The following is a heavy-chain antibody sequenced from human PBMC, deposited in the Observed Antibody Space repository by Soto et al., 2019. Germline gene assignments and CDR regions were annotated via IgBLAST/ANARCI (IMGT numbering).Heavy chain of an antibody. Sequence: GESLKISCKGSGYSFTSYWISWVRQMPGKGLEWMGRIDPSDSYTNYSPSFQGHVTISADKSISTAYLQWSSLKASDTAMYYCARSGGSVVVPAAPYYYGMDVWGQGTTVTVSS. J-gene: IGHJ6*02. CDR1: GYSFTSYW. V-gene: IGHV5-10-1*01. CDR2: IDPSDSYT. D-gene: IGHD2-2*01. CDR3: ARSGGSVVVPAAPYYYGMDV.